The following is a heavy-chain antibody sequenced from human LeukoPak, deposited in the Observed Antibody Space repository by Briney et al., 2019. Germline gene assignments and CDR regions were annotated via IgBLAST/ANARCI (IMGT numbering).Heavy chain of an antibody. CDR2: IKSKTDGGTT. CDR3: TTANRGDGFDY. D-gene: IGHD3-10*01. J-gene: IGHJ4*02. CDR1: GFTFSNAW. Sequence: GGSLRLSCAASGFTFSNAWMSWVRRAPGKGLEWVGRIKSKTDGGTTDYAAPVKGRFTISRDDSKNTLYLQMNSLKTEDTAVYYCTTANRGDGFDYWGQGTLATVSS. V-gene: IGHV3-15*01.